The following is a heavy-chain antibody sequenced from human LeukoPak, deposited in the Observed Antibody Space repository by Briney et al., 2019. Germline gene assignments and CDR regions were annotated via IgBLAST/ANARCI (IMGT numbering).Heavy chain of an antibody. CDR1: GFTFSTYW. V-gene: IGHV3-7*05. D-gene: IGHD6-13*01. CDR3: ARWGTYSSSWLGAFDI. J-gene: IGHJ3*02. Sequence: GGSLRLSCAASGFTFSTYWMSWVRQAPGKGLEWVANIKQDGSEQFYVDSVKGRFNISRDNAKNSLYLQMNSLRAEDTAVYYCARWGTYSSSWLGAFDIWGQGTMVTVSS. CDR2: IKQDGSEQ.